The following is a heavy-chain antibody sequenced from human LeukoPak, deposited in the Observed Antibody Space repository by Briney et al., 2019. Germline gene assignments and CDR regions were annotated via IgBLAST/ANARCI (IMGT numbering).Heavy chain of an antibody. J-gene: IGHJ4*02. D-gene: IGHD3-10*01. CDR3: ATGYIWFGELYS. Sequence: ASVTVSCKVSGYTLTELSMHWVRQAPGKGLEWMGGFDPEDGETIYAQKFQGRVTMTEDTSTDTAYMELSSLRSEDTAVYYCATGYIWFGELYSWGQGALVTVSS. V-gene: IGHV1-24*01. CDR1: GYTLTELS. CDR2: FDPEDGET.